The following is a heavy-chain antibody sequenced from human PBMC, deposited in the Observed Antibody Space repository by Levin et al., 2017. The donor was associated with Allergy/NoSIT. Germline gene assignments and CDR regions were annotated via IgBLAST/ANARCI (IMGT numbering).Heavy chain of an antibody. V-gene: IGHV3-23*01. D-gene: IGHD1-14*01. CDR2: IDAGGDIT. J-gene: IGHJ4*02. CDR1: GFTFSSYA. Sequence: GGSLRLSCTASGFTFSSYAMNWVRQAPGKGLDWVGAIDAGGDITYYADSVRGRFTVSRDNSKNTLYLQMNSLSAEDTAVYYCANNGRNFPPDYWGQGILVTVSS. CDR3: ANNGRNFPPDY.